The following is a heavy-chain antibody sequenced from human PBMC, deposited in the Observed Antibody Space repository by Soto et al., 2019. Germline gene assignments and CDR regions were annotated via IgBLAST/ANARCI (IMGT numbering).Heavy chain of an antibody. CDR2: INTQSGAT. CDR1: GYTFTGYY. V-gene: IGHV1-2*02. Sequence: ASVKVSCKASGYTFTGYYIHWVRQAPGQGLEWMGWINTQSGATKSAQKFQASVTMTRDTSISTAYMEMSSLTFDDSAVYYCARETPSDSAFAYWGQGTLVTVSS. J-gene: IGHJ4*02. CDR3: ARETPSDSAFAY.